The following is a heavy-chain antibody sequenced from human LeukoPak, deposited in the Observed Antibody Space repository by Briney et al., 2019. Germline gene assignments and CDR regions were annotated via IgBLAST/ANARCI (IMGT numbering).Heavy chain of an antibody. CDR2: ISAYNGNT. J-gene: IGHJ4*02. Sequence: ASVRVSCKASGYTFTSYGISWVRQAPGQGLEWMGWISAYNGNTNYAQKLQGRVTMTTDTSTSTAYMELRSLRSDDTAVYYCAGSRDGYNFDYWGQGTLVTVSS. CDR3: AGSRDGYNFDY. D-gene: IGHD5-24*01. V-gene: IGHV1-18*01. CDR1: GYTFTSYG.